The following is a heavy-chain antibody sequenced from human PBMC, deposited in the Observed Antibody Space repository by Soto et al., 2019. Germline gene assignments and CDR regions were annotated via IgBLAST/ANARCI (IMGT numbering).Heavy chain of an antibody. J-gene: IGHJ4*02. CDR3: TRGLLTDFFDY. Sequence: VQLVESGGGVVQSGRSLRLSCAASGFTCDTYAMHWVRQAPGKGLEWVAVISYDGTNQFYAGSVKGRFTVSRDNSKNTLYLQVNSLRNDDTAGYYCTRGLLTDFFDYWGQGALVTVSS. V-gene: IGHV3-30-3*01. CDR2: ISYDGTNQ. CDR1: GFTCDTYA.